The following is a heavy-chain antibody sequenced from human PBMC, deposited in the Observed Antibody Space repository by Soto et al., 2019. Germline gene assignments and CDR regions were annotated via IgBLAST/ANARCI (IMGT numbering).Heavy chain of an antibody. CDR2: MNPNSGNI. CDR3: ARGRGGYVFLGMDV. J-gene: IGHJ6*02. CDR1: GYTFTSYD. V-gene: IGHV1-8*01. D-gene: IGHD5-12*01. Sequence: ASVKVSCKASGYTFTSYDINWVRQATGQGLEWMGWMNPNSGNIGYAQKFQGRVTMTRNTSISTAYMELSSLRSEDTAVYYCARGRGGYVFLGMDVWGQGTTVTVSS.